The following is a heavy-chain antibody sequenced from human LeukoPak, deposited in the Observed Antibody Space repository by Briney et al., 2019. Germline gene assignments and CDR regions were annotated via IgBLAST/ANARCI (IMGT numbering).Heavy chain of an antibody. J-gene: IGHJ5*02. CDR1: GGTFSSYA. V-gene: IGHV1-69*05. CDR2: IIPIFGTA. Sequence: SVKVSCKASGGTFSSYAISWVQQAPGQGLEWMGGIIPIFGTANYAQKFQGRVTITTDESTSTAYMELSSLRSEDTAVYYCARDHGRDGYNWMDWFDPWGQGTLVTVSS. D-gene: IGHD5-24*01. CDR3: ARDHGRDGYNWMDWFDP.